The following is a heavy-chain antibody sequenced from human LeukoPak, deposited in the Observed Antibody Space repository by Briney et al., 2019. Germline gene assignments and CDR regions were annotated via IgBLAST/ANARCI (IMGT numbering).Heavy chain of an antibody. V-gene: IGHV4-4*02. CDR3: TRESGAFSPFGF. CDR2: VHLNGAT. D-gene: IGHD1-26*01. J-gene: IGHJ4*02. CDR1: GFTFSSYAW. Sequence: GSLTLSCAASGFTFSSYAWNWVRQPPGKGLEWIGEVHLNGATNYNPSLESRVSMSIDKSKNQLSLKLSSVTAADTATYYCTRESGAFSPFGFWGQGTLVTVSS.